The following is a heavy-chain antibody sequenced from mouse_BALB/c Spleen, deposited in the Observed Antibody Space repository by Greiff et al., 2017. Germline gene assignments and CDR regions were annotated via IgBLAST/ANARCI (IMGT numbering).Heavy chain of an antibody. V-gene: IGHV1S29*02. D-gene: IGHD4-1*02. CDR3: ASTGTYFAY. CDR1: GYTFTDYN. J-gene: IGHJ3*01. Sequence: EVQLQQSGPELVKPGASVKISCKASGYTFTDYNMHWVKQSHGKSLEWIGYIYPYNGGTGYNQKFKSKATLTVDNSSSTAYMELRSLTSEDSAVYYCASTGTYFAYWGQGTLVTVSA. CDR2: IYPYNGGT.